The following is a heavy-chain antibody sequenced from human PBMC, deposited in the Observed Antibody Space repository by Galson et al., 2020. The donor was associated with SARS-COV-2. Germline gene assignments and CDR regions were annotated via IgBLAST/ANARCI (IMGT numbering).Heavy chain of an antibody. CDR1: GASISSRY. CDR3: ARAGGSTIFGVDTLNVVDV. D-gene: IGHD3-3*01. Sequence: SETLSLTCTVSGASISSRYWSWIRQPPGKGLEWIGYIHYSGNINYNPSLESRVSISADTSKSQFSLDLNSVTAADTAVYYCARAGGSTIFGVDTLNVVDVWGRGTTVTVSS. V-gene: IGHV4-59*11. CDR2: IHYSGNI. J-gene: IGHJ6*02.